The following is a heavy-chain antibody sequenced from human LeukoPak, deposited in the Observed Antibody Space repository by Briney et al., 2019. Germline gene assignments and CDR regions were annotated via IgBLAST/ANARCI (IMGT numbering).Heavy chain of an antibody. D-gene: IGHD3-22*01. J-gene: IGHJ3*02. Sequence: GGSLRLSCAAPGFTVSSNYMSWVRQAPGKGLEWVSVIYSGGSTYYADSVKDRFTISRDNSKNTLYLQMNSLRAEDTAVYYCARDSSAHDAFDIWGQGTMVTVSS. V-gene: IGHV3-66*02. CDR3: ARDSSAHDAFDI. CDR2: IYSGGST. CDR1: GFTVSSNY.